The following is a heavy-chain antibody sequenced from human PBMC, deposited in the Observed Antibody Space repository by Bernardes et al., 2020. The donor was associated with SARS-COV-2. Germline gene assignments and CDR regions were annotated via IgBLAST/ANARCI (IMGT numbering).Heavy chain of an antibody. CDR3: ARRRSGWSVFFDY. Sequence: SETLSLTRAVSGGSISSSNWWSWVRQPPGKGLEWIGEIYHSGSTNYNPSLKSRVTISVDKSKNQFSLKLSSVTAADTAVYYCARRRSGWSVFFDYWGQGTLVTVSS. V-gene: IGHV4-4*02. CDR1: GGSISSSNW. J-gene: IGHJ4*02. D-gene: IGHD6-19*01. CDR2: IYHSGST.